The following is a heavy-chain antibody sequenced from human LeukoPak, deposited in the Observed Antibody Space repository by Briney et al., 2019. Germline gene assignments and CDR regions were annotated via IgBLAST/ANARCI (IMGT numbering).Heavy chain of an antibody. J-gene: IGHJ6*04. CDR2: IRSSSSTR. V-gene: IGHV3-48*01. CDR1: GLTFSSHS. D-gene: IGHD3-10*02. CDR3: AELGITMIGGV. Sequence: GGSLRLSCAASGLTFSSHSMNWVRQAPGKGLEWISHIRSSSSTRTTYYADSVKGRFTISRDDATNSLYLQMNSLRAEDTAVYYCAELGITMIGGVWGKGTTVTISS.